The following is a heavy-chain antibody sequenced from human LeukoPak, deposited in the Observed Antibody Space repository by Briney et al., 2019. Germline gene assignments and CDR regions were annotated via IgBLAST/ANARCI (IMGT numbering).Heavy chain of an antibody. V-gene: IGHV4-34*01. CDR1: GGSISSYY. D-gene: IGHD2-15*01. Sequence: SETLSLTCTVSGGSISSYYWSWIRQPPGKGLEWIGEINHSGSTNYNPSLKSRVTISVDTAKNQFSLKLSSVTAADTAVYYCRIVVVRGIDYWGQGTLVTVSS. J-gene: IGHJ4*02. CDR3: RIVVVRGIDY. CDR2: INHSGST.